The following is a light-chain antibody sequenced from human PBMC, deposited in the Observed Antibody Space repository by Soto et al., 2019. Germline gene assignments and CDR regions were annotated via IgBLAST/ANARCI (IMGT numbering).Light chain of an antibody. CDR1: QSVSIN. CDR2: GAS. V-gene: IGKV3-15*01. CDR3: HQYNKWPRT. Sequence: EIVLTQSPATLSVSPGERATLSCRAGQSVSINLAWYQQKPGQAPRLLLYGASTRATGLPARFSGSGSGTEFTLTISSLHCEDFAVYYCHQYNKWPRTFGQGTKVDI. J-gene: IGKJ1*01.